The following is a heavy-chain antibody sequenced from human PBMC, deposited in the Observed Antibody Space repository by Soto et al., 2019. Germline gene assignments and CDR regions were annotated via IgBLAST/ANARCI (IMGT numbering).Heavy chain of an antibody. D-gene: IGHD2-8*01. CDR2: TSYDGGDT. CDR1: GFTFGSYA. J-gene: IGHJ4*02. CDR3: ARDLLPDSHGHYFGS. V-gene: IGHV3-30-3*01. Sequence: GGSLRLSCADSGFTFGSYALYWVRQAPGKGLQWVAFTSYDGGDTYTADSVEGRFTISRDNSKETLYLQMNSLRPEETAIYYWARDLLPDSHGHYFGSWGQGTLVTVAS.